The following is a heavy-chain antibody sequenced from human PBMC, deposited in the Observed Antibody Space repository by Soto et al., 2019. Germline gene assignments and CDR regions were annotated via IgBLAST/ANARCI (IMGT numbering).Heavy chain of an antibody. CDR1: GGSISSSDW. Sequence: SETLSLTCAVCGGSISSSDWWSWVRQPPGKGLEWIGEIYHSGSTNYNPSLKSRVTISVDKSKNQFSLKLSSVTASDTAVYYCAREKVRGVTYNYSMVGWGQGTTLAVSS. CDR3: AREKVRGVTYNYSMVG. D-gene: IGHD3-10*01. CDR2: IYHSGST. J-gene: IGHJ6*02. V-gene: IGHV4-4*02.